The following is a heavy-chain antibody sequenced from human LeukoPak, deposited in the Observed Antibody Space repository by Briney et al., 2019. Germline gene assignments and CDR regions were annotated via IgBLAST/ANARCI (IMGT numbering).Heavy chain of an antibody. D-gene: IGHD3-22*01. Sequence: ASVKVSFTASGYTFTSYYMHWVRQAPGQGLEWMGWVNPTSGGTNYAQKFQGRVTMTRDTSISTAYMELSRLRSDDTAVYYCARVYYYYDSSGILTLYFDYWGQGTLVTVSS. J-gene: IGHJ4*02. CDR3: ARVYYYYDSSGILTLYFDY. CDR2: VNPTSGGT. CDR1: GYTFTSYY. V-gene: IGHV1-2*02.